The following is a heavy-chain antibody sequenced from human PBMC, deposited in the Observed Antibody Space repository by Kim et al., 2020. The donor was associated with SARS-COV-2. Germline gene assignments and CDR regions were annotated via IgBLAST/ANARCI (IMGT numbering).Heavy chain of an antibody. J-gene: IGHJ6*02. Sequence: SETLSLTCTVSGGSISSSSYHWGWIRQPPGKGLEWIGSIYYSGSTYYNPSLKSRVTISVDTSKNQFSLKLSSVTAADTAVYYCARQAEQWGGMDVWGQGTTVTVSS. V-gene: IGHV4-39*01. CDR2: IYYSGST. CDR3: ARQAEQWGGMDV. D-gene: IGHD6-19*01. CDR1: GGSISSSSYH.